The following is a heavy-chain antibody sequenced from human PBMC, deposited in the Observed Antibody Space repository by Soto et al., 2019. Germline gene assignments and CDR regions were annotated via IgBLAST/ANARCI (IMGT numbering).Heavy chain of an antibody. Sequence: EVQLLESGGGLVQPGGSLRLSCAASGFTFSTYAISWVRQAPGKGLEWVSAISGSGGSTHYADSVKGRFTISRDNSKYSRHLQMTSLRAGDTAVYYCAKGADWFHSNVHNLEYFQNWGQGTLVTVSS. V-gene: IGHV3-23*01. CDR1: GFTFSTYA. CDR2: ISGSGGST. J-gene: IGHJ1*01. D-gene: IGHD3-10*02. CDR3: AKGADWFHSNVHNLEYFQN.